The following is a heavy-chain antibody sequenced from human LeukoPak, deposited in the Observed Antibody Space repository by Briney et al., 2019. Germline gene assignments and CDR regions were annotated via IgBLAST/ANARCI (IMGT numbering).Heavy chain of an antibody. CDR2: IYGGGST. D-gene: IGHD6-19*01. CDR1: GLTVSSNF. Sequence: PGGSLRLSCAATGLTVSSNFMNWVRQAPGKGLEWVSVIYGGGSTYYADSVKGRFTISRDTPKNTLYLQMNSLRVEDTAVYYCASWPGGWYGEDSWGQGTLVTVSS. V-gene: IGHV3-53*01. J-gene: IGHJ4*02. CDR3: ASWPGGWYGEDS.